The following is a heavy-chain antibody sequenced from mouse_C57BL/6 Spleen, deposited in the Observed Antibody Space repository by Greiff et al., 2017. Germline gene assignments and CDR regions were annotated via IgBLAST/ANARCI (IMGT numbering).Heavy chain of an antibody. CDR3: ARDEGNYGAMDY. Sequence: EVQLVESGPSLVRPSQTLSLTCTVTGFSINSDCYWIWIRQFPGNKLEYIGYTFYSGITYYNPSLESRTYITRDTSKNQFSLKLSSVTTEDTATYYCARDEGNYGAMDYWGQGTSVTVSS. CDR1: GFSINSDCY. V-gene: IGHV3-3*01. D-gene: IGHD2-1*01. J-gene: IGHJ4*01. CDR2: TFYSGIT.